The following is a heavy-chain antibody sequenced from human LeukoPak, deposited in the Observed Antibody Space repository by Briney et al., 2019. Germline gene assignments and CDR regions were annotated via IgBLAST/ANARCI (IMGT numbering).Heavy chain of an antibody. CDR1: GFTFSSYA. CDR3: AKVMTGGYYSNYYYMDV. J-gene: IGHJ6*03. V-gene: IGHV3-23*01. D-gene: IGHD3-3*01. CDR2: ISGSGGST. Sequence: GGSLRLSCAASGFTFSSYAMSWVRQAPGKGLEWVSVISGSGGSTYYADSVKGRFTISRDNSRNTLYLQMNSLRAEDTAVYCCAKVMTGGYYSNYYYMDVWGKGTTVTVSS.